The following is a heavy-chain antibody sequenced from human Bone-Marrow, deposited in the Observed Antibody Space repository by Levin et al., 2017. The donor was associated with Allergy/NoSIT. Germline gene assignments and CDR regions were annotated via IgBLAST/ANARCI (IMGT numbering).Heavy chain of an antibody. V-gene: IGHV3-30*18. J-gene: IGHJ4*02. D-gene: IGHD5-18*01. CDR1: GFTFNNYG. Sequence: GGSLRLSCAVSGFTFNNYGMHWVRQAPGKGLEWVAVISYDGSKKNYADSVKGRFTISRDNSKNTLYLQMNSLRAEDTAVYSCAKDLSGRIQLWLDYWGQGTLVTVSS. CDR3: AKDLSGRIQLWLDY. CDR2: ISYDGSKK.